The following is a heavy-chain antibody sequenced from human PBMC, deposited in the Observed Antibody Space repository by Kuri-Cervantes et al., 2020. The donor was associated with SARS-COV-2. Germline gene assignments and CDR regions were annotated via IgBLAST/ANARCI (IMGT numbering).Heavy chain of an antibody. CDR2: ISSSSSYI. CDR3: ARDCSTGLCTSFDY. J-gene: IGHJ4*02. V-gene: IGHV3-21*04. CDR1: GFTFSSYS. D-gene: IGHD3-9*01. Sequence: GGSLRLSCAASGFTFSSYSMNWVRQAPGKGLEWVSSISSSSSYIYYADSVKGRFTISRDNAKNSLYLQMNSLRAEDTAMYYCARDCSTGLCTSFDYWGQGTLVTVSS.